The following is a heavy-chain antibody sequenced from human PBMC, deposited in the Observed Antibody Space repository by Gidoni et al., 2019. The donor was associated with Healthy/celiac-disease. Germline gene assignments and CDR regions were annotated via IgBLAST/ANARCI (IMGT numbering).Heavy chain of an antibody. CDR1: GFTFSSYS. J-gene: IGHJ4*02. CDR3: AIPMTTVDY. Sequence: EVQLVESGGGLVKTGGSLRLSCAAYGFTFSSYSMNWVRQAPGKGLEWVSSISSSSSYIYYADSVNGRFTISRDNAKNSLYLQMNSLRAEDTALYYCAIPMTTVDYWGQGTLVTVSS. CDR2: ISSSSSYI. D-gene: IGHD4-4*01. V-gene: IGHV3-21*01.